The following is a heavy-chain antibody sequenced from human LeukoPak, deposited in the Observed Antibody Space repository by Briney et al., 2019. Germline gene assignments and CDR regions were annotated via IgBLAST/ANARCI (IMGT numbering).Heavy chain of an antibody. CDR2: INHSGST. V-gene: IGHV4-34*01. J-gene: IGHJ6*03. CDR1: GEPFNGYY. CDR3: ARYSKRGDYYYYYYMDV. Sequence: SETLSLTCAVYGEPFNGYYWNWIRQSPGKGLEWIGEINHSGSTNYNPSLKSRVTISVDTSKNQFSLKLSSVTAADTAVYYCARYSKRGDYYYYYYMDVWGKGTTVTVSS. D-gene: IGHD4-11*01.